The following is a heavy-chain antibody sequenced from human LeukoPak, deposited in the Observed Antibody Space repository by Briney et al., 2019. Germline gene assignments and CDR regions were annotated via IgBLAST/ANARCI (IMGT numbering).Heavy chain of an antibody. D-gene: IGHD2-15*01. V-gene: IGHV3-21*01. CDR1: GFTFSSYS. J-gene: IGHJ6*02. Sequence: NPGGSLRLSCAASGFTFSSYSMNWVRQAPGKGLEWVSSISSSSSYIYYADSVKGRFTISRDNAKNSLYLQMNSLRAEDTAVYYCARDLMYCSGGSCYSWVAENYGMDVWGQGTTVTVSS. CDR2: ISSSSSYI. CDR3: ARDLMYCSGGSCYSWVAENYGMDV.